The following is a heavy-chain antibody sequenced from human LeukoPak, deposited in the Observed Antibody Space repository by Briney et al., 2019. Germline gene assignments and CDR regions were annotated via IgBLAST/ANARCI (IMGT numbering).Heavy chain of an antibody. CDR3: ARATAYSSGFDY. J-gene: IGHJ4*02. D-gene: IGHD3-22*01. V-gene: IGHV3-53*01. Sequence: GGSLRLSCAASGFTVSSNYMSWVRQAPGKGLEWVSVIYSGGTTYYADSVKGRFTISRDNSKNTLYVQMNSLRAEDTAVYYCARATAYSSGFDYWGQGTLVTVSS. CDR1: GFTVSSNY. CDR2: IYSGGTT.